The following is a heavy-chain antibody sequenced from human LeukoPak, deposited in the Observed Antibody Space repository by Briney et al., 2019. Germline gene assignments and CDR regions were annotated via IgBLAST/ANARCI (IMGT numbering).Heavy chain of an antibody. CDR1: GFTFSSYG. Sequence: GRSLRLSCAASGFTFSSYGTHWVRQAPGKGLEWVAVIWYDGSNKYYADSVKGRFTISRDNSKNTLYLQMNCLRAEDTAVYYCAREGILWFGEFPYYGMELWGQGTTVTVSS. V-gene: IGHV3-33*01. D-gene: IGHD3-10*01. J-gene: IGHJ6*02. CDR3: AREGILWFGEFPYYGMEL. CDR2: IWYDGSNK.